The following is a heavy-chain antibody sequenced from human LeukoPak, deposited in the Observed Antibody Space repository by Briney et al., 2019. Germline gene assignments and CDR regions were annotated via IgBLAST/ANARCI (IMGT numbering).Heavy chain of an antibody. D-gene: IGHD2-15*01. CDR2: LYHSGTT. CDR3: ARVEVPRDINDWYFDL. V-gene: IGHV4-38-2*02. J-gene: IGHJ2*01. Sequence: SETLSLTCTVSGYSIAHGFFWAWIRQPPGGGLEWIGSLYHSGTTSYNTSLKSRITTSVDTSKNQFSLKLRLVTAADTAVYYCARVEVPRDINDWYFDLWGRGSLVTVSS. CDR1: GYSIAHGFF.